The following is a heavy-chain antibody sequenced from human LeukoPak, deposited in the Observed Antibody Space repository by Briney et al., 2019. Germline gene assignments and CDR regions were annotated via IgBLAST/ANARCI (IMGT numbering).Heavy chain of an antibody. V-gene: IGHV3-9*01. CDR2: ISWNSGSI. J-gene: IGHJ4*02. CDR3: AKDMGLHYYGSGSHDAGLDY. Sequence: PGGSLRLSCAASGFTFDDYAMHWVRQAPGKGLEWVSGISWNSGSIGYADSVKGRFTISRDNAKNSLYLQMNSLRAEDTALYYCAKDMGLHYYGSGSHDAGLDYWGQGTLVTVSS. D-gene: IGHD3-10*01. CDR1: GFTFDDYA.